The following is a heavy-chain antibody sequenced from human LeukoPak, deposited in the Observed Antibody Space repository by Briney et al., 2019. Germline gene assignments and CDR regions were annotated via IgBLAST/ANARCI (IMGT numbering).Heavy chain of an antibody. CDR2: IIPIFGTA. V-gene: IGHV1-69*13. Sequence: GASVKVSCTASGGTFSSYAISWVRQAPGQGLEWMGGIIPIFGTANYAQKFQGRVTITADESTSTAYMELSSLRAEDTAVYYCARDPVVVAATNWGQGTLVTVSS. J-gene: IGHJ4*02. CDR3: ARDPVVVAATN. CDR1: GGTFSSYA. D-gene: IGHD2-15*01.